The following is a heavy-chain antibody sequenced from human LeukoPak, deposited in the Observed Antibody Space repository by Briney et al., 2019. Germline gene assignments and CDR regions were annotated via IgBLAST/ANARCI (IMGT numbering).Heavy chain of an antibody. V-gene: IGHV4-34*01. D-gene: IGHD3-22*01. J-gene: IGHJ4*02. CDR1: GGSFSGYY. Sequence: SETLSLTCAVYGGSFSGYYWSWIRQPPGKGLEWIGEINHSGSTNYNPSLKSRVTISVDTSKNQFSLKLSSVTAADTAVYYCARGHSSSWFYYYDSSGYRLRGTYFDYWGQGTLVTVSS. CDR2: INHSGST. CDR3: ARGHSSSWFYYYDSSGYRLRGTYFDY.